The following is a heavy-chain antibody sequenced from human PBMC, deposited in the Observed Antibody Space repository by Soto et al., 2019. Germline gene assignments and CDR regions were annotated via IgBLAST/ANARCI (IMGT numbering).Heavy chain of an antibody. CDR3: AKGGVSSGYTY. Sequence: GGSLRLSCAASGFIFSSDSMAWVRQAPGKGLEWVSAIDPSSNYIYYAASVKGRFTISRDNARNSLYLQMSSLRADDTSVYYCAKGGVSSGYTYWGQGALVTVSS. CDR2: IDPSSNYI. D-gene: IGHD3-10*01. V-gene: IGHV3-21*03. CDR1: GFIFSSDS. J-gene: IGHJ4*02.